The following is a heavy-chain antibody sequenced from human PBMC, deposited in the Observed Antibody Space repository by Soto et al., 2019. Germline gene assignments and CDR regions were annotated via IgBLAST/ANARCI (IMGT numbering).Heavy chain of an antibody. CDR3: AKGGVSSGYTY. Sequence: GGSLRLSCAASGFIFSSDSMAWVRQAPGKGLEWVSAIDPSSNYIYYAASVKGRFTISRDNARNSLYLQMSSLRADDTSVYYCAKGGVSSGYTYWGQGALVTVSS. CDR2: IDPSSNYI. D-gene: IGHD3-10*01. V-gene: IGHV3-21*03. CDR1: GFIFSSDS. J-gene: IGHJ4*02.